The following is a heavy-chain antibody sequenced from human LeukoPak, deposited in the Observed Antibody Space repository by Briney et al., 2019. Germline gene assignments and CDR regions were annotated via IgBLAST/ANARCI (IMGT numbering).Heavy chain of an antibody. D-gene: IGHD5-24*01. CDR2: ISYDGSNK. V-gene: IGHV3-30*18. CDR3: AKDLSDGYNLDY. J-gene: IGHJ4*02. Sequence: TGGSLRLSCAASGFTFSSYGMHWVRQAPGKGLEWVAVISYDGSNKYYADSVKGRFTISRDNSKNTLYLQVNSLRAKDTAVYYCAKDLSDGYNLDYWGQGTLVTVSS. CDR1: GFTFSSYG.